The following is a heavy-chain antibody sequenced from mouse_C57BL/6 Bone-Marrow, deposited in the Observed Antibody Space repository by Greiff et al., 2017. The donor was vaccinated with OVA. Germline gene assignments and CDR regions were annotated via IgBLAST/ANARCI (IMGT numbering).Heavy chain of an antibody. V-gene: IGHV1-64*01. CDR3: ARKLGRSAMDD. J-gene: IGHJ4*01. CDR2: IHPNSGST. CDR1: GYTFTSYW. D-gene: IGHD4-1*01. Sequence: VQLQQPGAELVKPGASVKLSCKASGYTFTSYWMHWVKQRPGQGLEWIGMIHPNSGSTNYNEKFKSKATLTVDKSSSTAYMQLSSLTSEDSAVYYCARKLGRSAMDDWGQGTSVTVSS.